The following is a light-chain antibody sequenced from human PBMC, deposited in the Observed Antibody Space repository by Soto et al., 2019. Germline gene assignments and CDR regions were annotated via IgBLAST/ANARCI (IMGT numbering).Light chain of an antibody. J-gene: IGKJ1*01. CDR1: QSVRSS. V-gene: IGKV3-11*01. CDR2: DAS. CDR3: QQRSSWPWT. Sequence: EILLTQSPAPLSLSPGEIATLSCRASQSVRSSLAWYQQKPGQAPRLLIYDASNRATGIPGRFSGSGSGTDFTLTISNLEPEDFAVYYCQQRSSWPWTFGQGAKVEIK.